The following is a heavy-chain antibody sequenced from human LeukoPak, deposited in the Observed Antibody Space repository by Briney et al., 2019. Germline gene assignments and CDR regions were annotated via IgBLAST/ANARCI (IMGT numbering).Heavy chain of an antibody. CDR1: GYTFTSYG. Sequence: ASVKVSCKASGYTFTSYGISWVRQAPGQGLEWMGWISAYNGNTNYGQKLQGRVTMTTDTSTSTAYMELRSLRSDDTAVYYCAKVVVVPAAPKHENYYYYYGMDVWGQGTTVTVSS. D-gene: IGHD2-2*01. V-gene: IGHV1-18*01. J-gene: IGHJ6*02. CDR2: ISAYNGNT. CDR3: AKVVVVPAAPKHENYYYYYGMDV.